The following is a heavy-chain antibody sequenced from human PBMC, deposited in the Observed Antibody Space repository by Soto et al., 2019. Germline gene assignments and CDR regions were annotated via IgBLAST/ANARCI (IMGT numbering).Heavy chain of an antibody. Sequence: QVQLQESGPGLVKPSGTLSLTCAVSGDSISSNNWWHWVRQPPGKGLEWIGEIYHSGTTNYTPSLNGRVTISVDKSKNQISLKLNSVTAADSAVYYCARGVYSSAADWGQGTLVTVSS. CDR3: ARGVYSSAAD. V-gene: IGHV4-4*02. D-gene: IGHD6-25*01. J-gene: IGHJ4*02. CDR2: IYHSGTT. CDR1: GDSISSNNW.